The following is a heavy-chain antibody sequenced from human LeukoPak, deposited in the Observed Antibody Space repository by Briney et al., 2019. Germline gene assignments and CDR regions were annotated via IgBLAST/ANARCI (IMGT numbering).Heavy chain of an antibody. Sequence: GRSLRLSCAASGFTFSPYALHWVRQAPGKGLEWVAVIRSDGTTKYYVDSVKGRFTISRDNSQNTLSLQMDSLRPEDTAIYYCTRNTGSHLGSGDSWGQGTLVTVSS. V-gene: IGHV3-30*04. D-gene: IGHD1-26*01. CDR3: TRNTGSHLGSGDS. CDR1: GFTFSPYA. J-gene: IGHJ4*02. CDR2: IRSDGTTK.